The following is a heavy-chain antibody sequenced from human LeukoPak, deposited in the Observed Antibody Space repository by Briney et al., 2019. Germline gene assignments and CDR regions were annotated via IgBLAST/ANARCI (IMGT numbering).Heavy chain of an antibody. J-gene: IGHJ4*02. CDR3: ARDLEATVTTAFNY. CDR1: GFTFSSYA. CDR2: ISYDGSNK. V-gene: IGHV3-30-3*01. D-gene: IGHD4-11*01. Sequence: PGRSLRLSCAASGFTFSSYAMHWVRQAPCKGLEWVAVISYDGSNKYYADSVKGRFTISRDNSKNTLYLQMNSLRAEDTAVYYCARDLEATVTTAFNYWGQGTLVTVSS.